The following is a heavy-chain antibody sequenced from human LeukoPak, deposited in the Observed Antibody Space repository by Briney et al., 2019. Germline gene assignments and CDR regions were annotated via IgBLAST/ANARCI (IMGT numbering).Heavy chain of an antibody. V-gene: IGHV1-18*01. D-gene: IGHD6-19*01. CDR3: ARDPGLVPDNWFDP. CDR1: GYTFTSYG. J-gene: IGHJ5*02. Sequence: ASVKVSCKASGYTFTSYGISWVRQAPGQGLEWMGWISAYNGNTNYAQKLQGRVTMTTDTSTSTAYMELRSLRSDDTAVYYCARDPGLVPDNWFDPWGQGTLVTVSS. CDR2: ISAYNGNT.